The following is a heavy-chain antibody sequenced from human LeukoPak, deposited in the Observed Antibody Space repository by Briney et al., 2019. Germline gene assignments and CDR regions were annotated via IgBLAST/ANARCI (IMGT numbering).Heavy chain of an antibody. CDR2: IYYSGST. J-gene: IGHJ4*02. CDR1: GGSISSGGYY. CDR3: ARGEAIQHLNDY. D-gene: IGHD5-18*01. V-gene: IGHV4-31*03. Sequence: PSETLSLTCTDSGGSISSGGYYWSWIRQHPGKGLEWIGYIYYSGSTYYNPSLKSRVTISVDTSKNQFSLKLSSVTAADTAVYYCARGEAIQHLNDYWGQGTLVTVSS.